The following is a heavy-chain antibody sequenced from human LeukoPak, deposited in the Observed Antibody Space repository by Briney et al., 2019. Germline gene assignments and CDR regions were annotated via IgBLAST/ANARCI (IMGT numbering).Heavy chain of an antibody. D-gene: IGHD3-10*01. CDR2: INHSGST. CDR1: GGSISSYY. Sequence: SATLSLTCTVSGGSISSYYWSWIRQPPGKGLEWIGEINHSGSTNYNPSLKSRVTISVDTSKNQFSLKLSSVTAADTAVYYCATDGSGVFDYWGQGTLVTVSS. J-gene: IGHJ4*02. CDR3: ATDGSGVFDY. V-gene: IGHV4-34*01.